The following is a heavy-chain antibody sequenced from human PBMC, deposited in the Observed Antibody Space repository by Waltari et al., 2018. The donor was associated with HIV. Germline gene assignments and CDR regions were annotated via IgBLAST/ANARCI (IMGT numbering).Heavy chain of an antibody. Sequence: QVQLVQSGAEVKKPGASVKVSCKASGYPFTGYHMHWVRQAPGQGLEWMRPINPRSCGTNYAQKFQGRVTMTRDTSISTAYMEPSTLRSDDTAVYYCARADHIAVLPVAIRGYTYWVQGTPVTVSS. CDR1: GYPFTGYH. V-gene: IGHV1-2*06. D-gene: IGHD2-2*02. CDR2: INPRSCGT. CDR3: ARADHIAVLPVAIRGYTY. J-gene: IGHJ4*02.